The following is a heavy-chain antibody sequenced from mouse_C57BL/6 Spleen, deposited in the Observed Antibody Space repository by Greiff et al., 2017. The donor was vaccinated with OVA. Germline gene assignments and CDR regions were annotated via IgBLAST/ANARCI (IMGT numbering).Heavy chain of an antibody. CDR2: INPNNGGT. Sequence: EVKLMESGPELVKPGASVKMSCKASGYTFTDYNMHWVKQSHGKSLEWIGYINPNNGGTSYNQKFKGKATLTVNKSSSTAYMELRSLTSEDSAVYYCAREDWEKTVDYWGQGTTLTVSS. J-gene: IGHJ2*01. CDR3: AREDWEKTVDY. V-gene: IGHV1-22*01. CDR1: GYTFTDYN. D-gene: IGHD4-1*01.